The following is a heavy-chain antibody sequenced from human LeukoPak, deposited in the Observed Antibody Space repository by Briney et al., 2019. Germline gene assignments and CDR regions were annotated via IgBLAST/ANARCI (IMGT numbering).Heavy chain of an antibody. CDR1: GFTFSSYG. CDR2: IRYDGSHK. J-gene: IGHJ1*01. Sequence: GGSLRLSCAASGFTFSSYGMHWVRQAPGKGLEWVAFIRYDGSHKYYADSVRGRLTISRDNSKNTLYLQMNSLRAEDTAVYYCAKGGEQVTWNFQNWGQGTLVTVSS. CDR3: AKGGEQVTWNFQN. D-gene: IGHD1/OR15-1a*01. V-gene: IGHV3-30*02.